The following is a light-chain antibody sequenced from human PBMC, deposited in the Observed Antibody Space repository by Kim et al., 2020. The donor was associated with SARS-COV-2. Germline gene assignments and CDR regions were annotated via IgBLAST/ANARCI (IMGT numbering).Light chain of an antibody. CDR3: QAWDSSTAV. J-gene: IGLJ3*02. CDR2: QDS. CDR1: EWGDKY. Sequence: VAQRKAASNPCPGGEWGDKYACWYQQKPGQSPVLVIYQDSNRPSGIPERFSGSNSGNTATLTISGTQAMDEADYYCQAWDSSTAVFGGGTQLTVL. V-gene: IGLV3-1*01.